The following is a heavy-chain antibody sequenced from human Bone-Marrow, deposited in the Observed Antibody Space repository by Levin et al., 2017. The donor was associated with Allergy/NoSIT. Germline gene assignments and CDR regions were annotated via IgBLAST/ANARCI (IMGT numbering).Heavy chain of an antibody. CDR1: GFTFDDYA. V-gene: IGHV3-43D*03. CDR2: VSWDGGST. Sequence: GGSLRLSCVASGFTFDDYAMHWVRQAPGKGLEWVSLVSWDGGSTYYADSVKGRFSISRDNTKNSLYLHMNSLRPEDTALYYCAKAMEASSLFDSWGQGTLVTVSS. D-gene: IGHD6-6*01. CDR3: AKAMEASSLFDS. J-gene: IGHJ4*02.